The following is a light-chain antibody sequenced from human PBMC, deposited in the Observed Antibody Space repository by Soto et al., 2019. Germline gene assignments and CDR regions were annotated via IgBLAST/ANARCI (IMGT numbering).Light chain of an antibody. CDR3: QQYNSYPCT. Sequence: DIQMTQSPSTLSASVGDRVTITCRASQSIRSWLAWYQQKPGKDPKLLIYKASSLESGVPSRFSGSGSGTEFTLTISSLQPDDFATYYCQQYNSYPCTFGQGTKVEIK. CDR1: QSIRSW. J-gene: IGKJ1*01. CDR2: KAS. V-gene: IGKV1-5*03.